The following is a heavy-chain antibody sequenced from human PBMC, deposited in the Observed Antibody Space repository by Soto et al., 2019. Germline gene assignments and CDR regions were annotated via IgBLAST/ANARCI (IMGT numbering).Heavy chain of an antibody. J-gene: IGHJ6*02. CDR2: ISTDNGNT. V-gene: IGHV1-18*01. D-gene: IGHD6-13*01. Sequence: RASVKVSCKASGYTFNTYGISWVRQAPGQGLEWMGWISTDNGNTNYSQKFQDRVTMTTDTSTSTAYMELRSLRSDDTAVYYCARGPLYTSSWFSDYYYYGMDVWGQGTTVTVSS. CDR3: ARGPLYTSSWFSDYYYYGMDV. CDR1: GYTFNTYG.